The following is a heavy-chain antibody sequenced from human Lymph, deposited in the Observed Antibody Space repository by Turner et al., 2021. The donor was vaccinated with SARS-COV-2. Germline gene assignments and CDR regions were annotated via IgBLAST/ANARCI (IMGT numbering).Heavy chain of an antibody. Sequence: QVQLVESGGGVVQPGRSLRLSCSAFGFSFSSYGMHWVRQAPGKGLEWVAVILYDGSYKYYADSVKGRFTISRDNSKNTLYLQMNSLRAEDTAVYYCARDYSSSSYLVSWFDPWGQGALVTVSS. V-gene: IGHV3-33*01. CDR2: ILYDGSYK. J-gene: IGHJ5*02. CDR3: ARDYSSSSYLVSWFDP. D-gene: IGHD6-6*01. CDR1: GFSFSSYG.